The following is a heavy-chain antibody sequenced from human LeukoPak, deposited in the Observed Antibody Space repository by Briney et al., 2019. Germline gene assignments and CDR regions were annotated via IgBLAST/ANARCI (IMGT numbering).Heavy chain of an antibody. J-gene: IGHJ4*02. V-gene: IGHV4-39*01. D-gene: IGHD3-22*01. Sequence: QTSETLSLNCTVSAGSISSSSYYWGWIRQPPGKGLEWIGSIYYSGSTYYNPSLKSRVTMSVDTSKNQFSLKLSSVTAADTAVYYCARLTMIVAYYFDYWGQGTLVTVSS. CDR3: ARLTMIVAYYFDY. CDR2: IYYSGST. CDR1: AGSISSSSYY.